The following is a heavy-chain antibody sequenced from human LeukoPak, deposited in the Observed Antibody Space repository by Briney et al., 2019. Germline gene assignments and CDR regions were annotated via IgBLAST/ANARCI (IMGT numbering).Heavy chain of an antibody. CDR1: GGSFSGYY. J-gene: IGHJ4*02. V-gene: IGHV4-34*01. CDR2: IKHSGST. D-gene: IGHD2-2*01. CDR3: ARGLYCSSTSCPCDY. Sequence: SETLSLTCAVYGGSFSGYYWSWIRQPPGEGLEWSWEIKHSGSTNYNPSLKSRVTISVDTSKNQYSLKLSSVTAADTAVYYCARGLYCSSTSCPCDYWGQGTLVTVSS.